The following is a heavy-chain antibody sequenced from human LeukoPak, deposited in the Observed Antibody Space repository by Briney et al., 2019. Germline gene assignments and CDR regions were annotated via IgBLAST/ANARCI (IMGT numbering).Heavy chain of an antibody. D-gene: IGHD4-17*01. CDR3: ARDQAGVVLYGDYAHSWLDP. Sequence: GGSLRLSCAASGFTFSSYAMSWVRRAPGKGLKWVSAISGRGGSTYYADSVKGRFTISRDNSKNTLYLQMNSLRAEDTAVYYCARDQAGVVLYGDYAHSWLDPWGQGTLVTVSS. CDR2: ISGRGGST. V-gene: IGHV3-23*01. CDR1: GFTFSSYA. J-gene: IGHJ5*02.